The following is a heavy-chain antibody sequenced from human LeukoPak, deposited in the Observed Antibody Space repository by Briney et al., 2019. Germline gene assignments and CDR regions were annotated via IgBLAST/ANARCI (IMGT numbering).Heavy chain of an antibody. CDR3: ARPGGYYSYIDY. J-gene: IGHJ4*02. V-gene: IGHV4-39*01. CDR1: GGSISSSTHY. Sequence: SETLSLTCTVSGGSISSSTHYWGWIRQPPGKGLEWIGSIYYSGSTYYNPSLKSRVTISVDTSKNQFPLKLSSVTAADTAVYYCARPGGYYSYIDYWGQGMLVTVSS. D-gene: IGHD3-22*01. CDR2: IYYSGST.